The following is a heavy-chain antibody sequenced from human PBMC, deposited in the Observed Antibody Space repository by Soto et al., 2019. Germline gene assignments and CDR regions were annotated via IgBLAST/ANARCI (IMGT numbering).Heavy chain of an antibody. CDR3: SKPANGWFSAFDI. V-gene: IGHV3-23*01. J-gene: IGHJ3*02. Sequence: EVQLLESGGGLVQPGGSLRLSCAASGFTFSSYAMSWVRQAPGKGREWVSAISGSGGTTYYADSVKGRFTFSRDNSKNTLDLQVNSLRAEDTAVYYCSKPANGWFSAFDIWGQGTMVTVSS. D-gene: IGHD6-19*01. CDR2: ISGSGGTT. CDR1: GFTFSSYA.